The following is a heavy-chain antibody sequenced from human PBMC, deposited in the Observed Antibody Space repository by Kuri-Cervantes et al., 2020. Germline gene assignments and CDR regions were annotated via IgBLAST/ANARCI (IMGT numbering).Heavy chain of an antibody. D-gene: IGHD3-10*01. CDR2: ISYDGSNK. CDR1: GFTFSSYA. CDR3: ARDQGRELSPLDC. Sequence: GESLKISCAASGFTFSSYAMHWVCQAPGKGLEWVAVISYDGSNKYYADSVKGRFTISRDNSKNTLYLQMNSLRDEDTAVYYCARDQGRELSPLDCWGQGTLVTVSS. J-gene: IGHJ4*02. V-gene: IGHV3-30*04.